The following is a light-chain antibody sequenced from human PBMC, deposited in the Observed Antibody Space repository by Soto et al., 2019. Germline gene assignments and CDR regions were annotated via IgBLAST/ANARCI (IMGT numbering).Light chain of an antibody. CDR1: QSVGRN. V-gene: IGKV3-11*01. Sequence: EIVLTQSPATLSLSPGERATLSCRASQSVGRNLGWFQQKPGQSPRLLIYDASNRATGIQARFSGSGSGTDFTLSISTLEPEDFAVYYCQQRNYPLTFGGGTKVDI. CDR3: QQRNYPLT. CDR2: DAS. J-gene: IGKJ4*01.